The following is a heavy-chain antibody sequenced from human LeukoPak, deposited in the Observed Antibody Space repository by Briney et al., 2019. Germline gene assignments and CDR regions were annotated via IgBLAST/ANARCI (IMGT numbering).Heavy chain of an antibody. CDR1: GFTFSDYY. Sequence: GGSLRLSCAASGFTFSDYYMSWIRQAPGKGLEWVSYISSSGSTIYYADSLKGRFTISRDNAKNSLYLQMNSLRAEDTAVYYCAKAGTTLGYCSGGSCRYYFDYWGQGTLVTVSS. V-gene: IGHV3-11*01. CDR2: ISSSGSTI. J-gene: IGHJ4*02. D-gene: IGHD2-15*01. CDR3: AKAGTTLGYCSGGSCRYYFDY.